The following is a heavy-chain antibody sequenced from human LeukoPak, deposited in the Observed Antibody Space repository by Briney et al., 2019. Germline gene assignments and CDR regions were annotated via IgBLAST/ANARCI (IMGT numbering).Heavy chain of an antibody. CDR2: ISPNSGGT. CDR1: GYTFTGYY. V-gene: IGHV1-2*06. J-gene: IGHJ5*02. CDR3: ARVNGDFKNWFDP. Sequence: ASVKVSCKASGYTFTGYYMHWVRQAPGQGLEWMGRISPNSGGTNYAQKFQGRVTMTRDTSISTAYMELSRLRSDDTAVYYCARVNGDFKNWFDPWGQGTLVTVSS. D-gene: IGHD4-17*01.